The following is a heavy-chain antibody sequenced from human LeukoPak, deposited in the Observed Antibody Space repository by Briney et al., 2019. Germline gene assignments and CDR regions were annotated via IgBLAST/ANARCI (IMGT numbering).Heavy chain of an antibody. D-gene: IGHD3-3*01. CDR3: ARQGRFSYFGMDV. Sequence: SETLSLTCTVSGDSINGFYWSWIRQPPGKGLEWVSYIYYAGRTTYNPSLKSRVTISVDTSKNQFSLKLTSLTAADTAVYYCARQGRFSYFGMDVWGQGTTVTVSS. V-gene: IGHV4-59*08. J-gene: IGHJ6*02. CDR2: IYYAGRT. CDR1: GDSINGFY.